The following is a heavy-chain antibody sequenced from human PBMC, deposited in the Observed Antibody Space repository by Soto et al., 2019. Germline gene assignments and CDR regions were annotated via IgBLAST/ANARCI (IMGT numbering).Heavy chain of an antibody. V-gene: IGHV3-66*01. CDR2: IYSGGST. D-gene: IGHD2-15*01. J-gene: IGHJ1*01. CDR3: ARFVVVAAIAEYFQH. CDR1: GFTVSSNY. Sequence: EVQLVESGGGLVQPGGSLRLSCAASGFTVSSNYMSWVRQAPGKGLEWVSAIYSGGSTYYADSVKGRFTISRDNSKNTLYLQIDSLRAEDTAVYYCARFVVVAAIAEYFQHWGQGTLVTVSS.